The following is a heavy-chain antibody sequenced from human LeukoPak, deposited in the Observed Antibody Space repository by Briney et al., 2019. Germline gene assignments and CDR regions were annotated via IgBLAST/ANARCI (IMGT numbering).Heavy chain of an antibody. Sequence: SETLSLTCTVSGGSMSSYYWSWIRQPAGKGLEWIGRIYTSGSTNYNPSLKSRVTISVDTSKNQFSLKLSSVTAADTAVYYCARHWGISGGDMNNWFDPWGQGTLVTVSS. CDR1: GGSMSSYY. J-gene: IGHJ5*02. CDR3: ARHWGISGGDMNNWFDP. CDR2: IYTSGST. V-gene: IGHV4-4*07. D-gene: IGHD2-21*02.